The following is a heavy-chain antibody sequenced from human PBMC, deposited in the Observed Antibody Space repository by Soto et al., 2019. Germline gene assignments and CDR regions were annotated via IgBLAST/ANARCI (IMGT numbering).Heavy chain of an antibody. CDR3: ARRPTHYEIVTVYTHPFDY. CDR1: GFTFDNYA. CDR2: ISYDGSGK. V-gene: IGHV3-30-3*01. J-gene: IGHJ4*02. D-gene: IGHD3-9*01. Sequence: QVQLVESGGGVVQPGRSLRLSCAASGFTFDNYAIHWVRQSPGKGLEWVALISYDGSGKSYADAVKGRFTSSRDNSKNTLYLQMKSLRTEDTAVYFCARRPTHYEIVTVYTHPFDYWGPGILVTGSS.